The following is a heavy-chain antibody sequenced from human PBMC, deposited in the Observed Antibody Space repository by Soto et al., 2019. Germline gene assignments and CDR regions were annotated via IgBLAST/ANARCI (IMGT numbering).Heavy chain of an antibody. CDR2: INHSGST. D-gene: IGHD2-2*03. J-gene: IGHJ5*02. CDR3: ARGRCGYCSSTICYKNWFDP. CDR1: GGSFSGYY. V-gene: IGHV4-34*01. Sequence: SETLSLTCAVYGGSFSGYYWSWIRQPPGKGLEWIGEINHSGSTNYNPSLKSRVTISVDTSKNQFSLKLSSVTAADTAVYYCARGRCGYCSSTICYKNWFDPWGQGTLVTVSS.